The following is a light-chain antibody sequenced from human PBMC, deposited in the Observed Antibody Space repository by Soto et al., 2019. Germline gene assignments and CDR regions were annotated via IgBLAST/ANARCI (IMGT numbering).Light chain of an antibody. J-gene: IGKJ1*01. CDR2: RAS. Sequence: DIVLTQSPGTLSLSPGERATLSCPAIQSVRCGYVAWYQQKPGQAPRLLSYRASFRASGISDRFSGSVSGRGFTLTSSRMEPEDVAVYYCQKYAGSPRTCGQGTNLDI. CDR3: QKYAGSPRT. CDR1: QSVRCGY. V-gene: IGKV3-20*01.